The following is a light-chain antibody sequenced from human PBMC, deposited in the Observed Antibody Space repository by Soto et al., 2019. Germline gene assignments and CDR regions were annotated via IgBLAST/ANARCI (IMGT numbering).Light chain of an antibody. Sequence: EIVLTQSPGTLSLSPGERASLSCRASQSVSSNSLAWYQQKPGQAPRVLIYDASSRATGTPDRFSGSGSGTDFTLTISRLEPEDFAVYYCQQYGKSWTFGQGTKVDIK. V-gene: IGKV3-20*01. CDR1: QSVSSNS. CDR2: DAS. CDR3: QQYGKSWT. J-gene: IGKJ1*01.